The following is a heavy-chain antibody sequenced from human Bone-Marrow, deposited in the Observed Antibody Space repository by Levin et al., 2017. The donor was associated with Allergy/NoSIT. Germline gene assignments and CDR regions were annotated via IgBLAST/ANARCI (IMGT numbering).Heavy chain of an antibody. V-gene: IGHV3-21*01. D-gene: IGHD3-16*01. J-gene: IGHJ4*02. Sequence: GGSLRLSCAASGILFSSYDMNWVRQAPGKGLEWVSSISAGGNYIYYADPVKGRFTISRDNAKNSLFLQMNSLRPEDTAGYYCARTDFGLGDYLGAWGQGPLVTVCS. CDR3: ARTDFGLGDYLGA. CDR2: ISAGGNYI. CDR1: GILFSSYD.